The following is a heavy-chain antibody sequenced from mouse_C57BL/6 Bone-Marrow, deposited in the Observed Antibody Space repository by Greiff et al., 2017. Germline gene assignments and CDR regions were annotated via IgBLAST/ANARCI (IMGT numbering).Heavy chain of an antibody. CDR2: IDPSDSYT. V-gene: IGHV1-69*01. D-gene: IGHD4-1*01. CDR1: GYTFTSYW. CDR3: ARGSGTYFDV. Sequence: QVQLQQPGAELVMPGASVKLSCKASGYTFTSYWMHWVKQRPGQGLEWIGEIDPSDSYTNYNQKFKGKSTLTVDKSSSTAYRQLSSLTSEDSAVYYCARGSGTYFDVWGTGTTVTVSS. J-gene: IGHJ1*03.